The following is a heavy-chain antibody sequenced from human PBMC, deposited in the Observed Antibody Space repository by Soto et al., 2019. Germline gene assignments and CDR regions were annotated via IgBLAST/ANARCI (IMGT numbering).Heavy chain of an antibody. Sequence: PSETLSLTCAVSGDSISRSNWWNWVRQSPGKGLEWIGEIYHSGNTNYNPSLKSRVTISLDNSKNQFSLKLSSVTAADTAVYYCAKESRVLLWFGELGHFDYWGQGTLVTVSS. CDR2: IYHSGNT. J-gene: IGHJ4*02. CDR1: GDSISRSNW. V-gene: IGHV4-4*02. D-gene: IGHD3-10*01. CDR3: AKESRVLLWFGELGHFDY.